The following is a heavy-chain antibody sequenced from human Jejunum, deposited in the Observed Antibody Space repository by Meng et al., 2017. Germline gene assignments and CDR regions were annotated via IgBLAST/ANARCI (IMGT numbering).Heavy chain of an antibody. CDR3: AHRPPPYSSGSHYNY. CDR1: GFSLSTSGVG. J-gene: IGHJ4*02. Sequence: QINLKESGPTVVKPTQTLTLTCTFSGFSLSTSGVGVAWIRQPPGKALEWLALIYWSDAKHYNPSLQSRLTVTKDTSKNEVVLTLTNLDPVDTATYYCAHRPPPYSSGSHYNYWGQGALVTVSS. V-gene: IGHV2-5*01. CDR2: IYWSDAK. D-gene: IGHD3-10*01.